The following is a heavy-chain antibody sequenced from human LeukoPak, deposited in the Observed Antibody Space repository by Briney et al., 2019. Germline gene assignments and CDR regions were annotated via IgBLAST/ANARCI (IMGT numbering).Heavy chain of an antibody. Sequence: PSETLSLTCAVYGGSFSGYYWSWIRRPPGKGLERIGEINHSGSTNYNPSLKSRVTISVDTSKNQFSLKLSSVTAADTAVYYCARRRLGYCSGGSCRPSYYYGMDVWGQGTTVTVSS. V-gene: IGHV4-34*01. J-gene: IGHJ6*02. CDR1: GGSFSGYY. CDR3: ARRRLGYCSGGSCRPSYYYGMDV. CDR2: INHSGST. D-gene: IGHD2-15*01.